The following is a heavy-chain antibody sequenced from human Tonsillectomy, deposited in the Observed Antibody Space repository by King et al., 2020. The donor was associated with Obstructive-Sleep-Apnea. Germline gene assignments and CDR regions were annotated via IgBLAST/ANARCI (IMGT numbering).Heavy chain of an antibody. CDR1: GFTFSGYC. D-gene: IGHD4-17*01. Sequence: VQLVESGGGLVKPGGSLRLSCAASGFTFSGYCMNWVRQAPGKGLEWVASISSSSRYIYHADSLKGRFTISRDNARNSVFLQMNNLRAEDTAVYFCARSIVYGDSGYYFGMDVWGQGTTVTVSS. J-gene: IGHJ6*02. CDR2: ISSSSRYI. CDR3: ARSIVYGDSGYYFGMDV. V-gene: IGHV3-21*01.